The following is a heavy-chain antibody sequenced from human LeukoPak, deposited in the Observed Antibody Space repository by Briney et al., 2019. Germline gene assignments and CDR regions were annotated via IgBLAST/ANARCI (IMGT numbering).Heavy chain of an antibody. J-gene: IGHJ3*02. CDR3: ARTHTDTAMQIYAFNI. CDR1: GYSISSGYY. D-gene: IGHD5-18*01. CDR2: FYHSGST. Sequence: SETLSLTCTVSGYSISSGYYWGWIRQPPGKGLEWIGNFYHSGSTYYNPSLKSRVTISLDTSKNQFSLKLSSVTAADTAVYYCARTHTDTAMQIYAFNIWGQGTMVTVSS. V-gene: IGHV4-38-2*02.